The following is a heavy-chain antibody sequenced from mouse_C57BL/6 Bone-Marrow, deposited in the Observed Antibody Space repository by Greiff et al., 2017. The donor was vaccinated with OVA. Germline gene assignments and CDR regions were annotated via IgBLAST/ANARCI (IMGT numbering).Heavy chain of an antibody. Sequence: EVMLVESGGDLVKPGGSLKLSCAASGFTFSSYGMSWVRQTPDKRLEWVATISSGGSYTYYPDSVKGRFTISRDNAKNTLYLQMSSLKSEDTAMYYCARRKITTFFDYGGQGTTLTVSS. V-gene: IGHV5-6*02. J-gene: IGHJ2*01. CDR2: ISSGGSYT. CDR3: ARRKITTFFDY. D-gene: IGHD2-4*01. CDR1: GFTFSSYG.